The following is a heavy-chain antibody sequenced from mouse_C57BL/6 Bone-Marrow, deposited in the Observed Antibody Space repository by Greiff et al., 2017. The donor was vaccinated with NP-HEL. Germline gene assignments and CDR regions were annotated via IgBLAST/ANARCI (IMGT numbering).Heavy chain of an antibody. V-gene: IGHV1-15*01. CDR1: GYTFTDYE. Sequence: VQLQQSGAELVRPGASVTLSCKASGYTFTDYEMHWVKQTPVHGLEWIGAIDPETGGTAYNQKFKGKAILTADNSSSTAYMELRSLTSEDSAVYYCTSLGVYPYWGQGTSGTVSS. CDR2: IDPETGGT. CDR3: TSLGVYPY. D-gene: IGHD3-1*01. J-gene: IGHJ4*01.